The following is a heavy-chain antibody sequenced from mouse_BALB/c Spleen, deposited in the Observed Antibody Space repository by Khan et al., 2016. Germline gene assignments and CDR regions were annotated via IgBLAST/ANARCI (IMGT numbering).Heavy chain of an antibody. V-gene: IGHV9-3-1*01. CDR2: INTYTGEP. J-gene: IGHJ3*01. CDR1: GYTFTNYG. Sequence: QIQLVQSGPELKKPGETVRISCKASGYTFTNYGMNWVKQAPGKGLKWMGWINTYTGEPTYADAFKGRFAFSLETSASTAYLQINNVKNEDTATYFCARPDYGSSRGFAYWGQGTPVTVSA. CDR3: ARPDYGSSRGFAY. D-gene: IGHD1-1*01.